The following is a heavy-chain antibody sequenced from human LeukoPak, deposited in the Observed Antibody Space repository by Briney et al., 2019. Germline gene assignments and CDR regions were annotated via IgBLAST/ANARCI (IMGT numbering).Heavy chain of an antibody. J-gene: IGHJ3*01. CDR2: IYASGRT. V-gene: IGHV4-61*02. CDR3: ARYVDPYDISPHSFDL. Sequence: SETLSLTCTVSGGSINGNTYFWNWIRQPAGKRLEWIGRIYASGRTDYNPSLRSRLSMSIKTSSNQISLTLGSLTAADTAVYYCARYVDPYDISPHSFDLWGQGTVVTVSS. CDR1: GGSINGNTYF. D-gene: IGHD3-22*01.